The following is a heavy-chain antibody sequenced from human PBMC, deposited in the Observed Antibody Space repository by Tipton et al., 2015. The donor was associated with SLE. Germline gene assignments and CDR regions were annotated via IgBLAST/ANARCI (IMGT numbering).Heavy chain of an antibody. CDR1: GGSISSRSYY. CDR2: IYYSGST. Sequence: GLVKPSETLSLTCTVSGGSISSRSYYWGWIRQPPGKGLEWIGSIYYSGSTYYNPSLKSRVTISVDTSKNQFSLKLSSLTAADTAVYYCARVHRDYYGMDVWGQGTTVTVSS. V-gene: IGHV4-39*01. CDR3: ARVHRDYYGMDV. J-gene: IGHJ6*02. D-gene: IGHD1-1*01.